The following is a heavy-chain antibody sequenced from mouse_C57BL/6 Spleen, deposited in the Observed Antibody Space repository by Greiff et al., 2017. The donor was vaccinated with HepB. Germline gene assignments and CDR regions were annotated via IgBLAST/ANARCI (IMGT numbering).Heavy chain of an antibody. J-gene: IGHJ2*01. CDR3: ARAYITTVVYFDY. CDR2: IHPNSGST. V-gene: IGHV1-64*01. D-gene: IGHD1-1*01. Sequence: QVQLQQPGAELVKPGASVKLSCKASGYTFTSYWMHWVKQRPGQGLEWIGMIHPNSGSTNYNEKFKSKATLTVDKSSSTAYMQLSSLNSEDSAVYYCARAYITTVVYFDYWGQGTTLTVSS. CDR1: GYTFTSYW.